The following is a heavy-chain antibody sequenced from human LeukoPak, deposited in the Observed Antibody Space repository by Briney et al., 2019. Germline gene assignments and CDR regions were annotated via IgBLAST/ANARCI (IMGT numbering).Heavy chain of an antibody. D-gene: IGHD3-3*01. CDR3: ASLWSGYYFYYYYGMDV. CDR1: GFTFSSYS. CDR2: ISSSSSYI. V-gene: IGHV3-21*01. J-gene: IGHJ6*02. Sequence: GGSLRLSCAASGFTFSSYSMNWVRQAPGKGLEWVSSISSSSSYIYYADSVKGRFTISRDNAKNSLYLQMNSLRAEDTAVYYCASLWSGYYFYYYYGMDVWGQGTTVTVSS.